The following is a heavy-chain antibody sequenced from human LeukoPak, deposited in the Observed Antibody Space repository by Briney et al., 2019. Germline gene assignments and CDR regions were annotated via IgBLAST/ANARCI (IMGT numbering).Heavy chain of an antibody. CDR1: GFTFSTYG. J-gene: IGHJ4*02. CDR2: IWFDGNNY. Sequence: GGSLRLSCAASGFTFSTYGMHWVRQAPGKGLEWVAVIWFDGNNYYYADSVKGRFTISRDNSKNMLYLQRNSLRAEDTAVYYCARDLNPYCGGDCWFDYWGQGTLVTVSS. D-gene: IGHD2-21*02. CDR3: ARDLNPYCGGDCWFDY. V-gene: IGHV3-33*01.